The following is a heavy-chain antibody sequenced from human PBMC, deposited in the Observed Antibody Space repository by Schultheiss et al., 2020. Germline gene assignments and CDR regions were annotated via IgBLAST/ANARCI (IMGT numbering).Heavy chain of an antibody. D-gene: IGHD6-13*01. Sequence: GGSLRLSCAASGFTFSSYAMHWVRQAPGKGLEWVAVISYDGSNKYYADSVKGRFTISRDNSKNTLYLQMNSLRAEDTAVYYCASQGPPFDSSSWYWGQGTLVTVSS. CDR2: ISYDGSNK. CDR1: GFTFSSYA. V-gene: IGHV3-30-3*01. J-gene: IGHJ4*02. CDR3: ASQGPPFDSSSWY.